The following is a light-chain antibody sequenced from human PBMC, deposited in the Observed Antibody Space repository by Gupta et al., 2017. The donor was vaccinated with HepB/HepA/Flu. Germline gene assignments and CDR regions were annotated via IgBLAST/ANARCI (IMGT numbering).Light chain of an antibody. J-gene: IGLJ2*01. CDR1: PRDVGSYNL. V-gene: IGLV2-23*02. Sequence: QSALTQPASVSGSPGQSITFSCTGSPRDVGSYNLVSWYQQHPGKAPKLIIYDVDKRPSGVSIRFSWSRSGNTASLTISGLQAEDEADYYCCSYGPTRLFGGGTKLTVL. CDR3: CSYGPTRL. CDR2: DVD.